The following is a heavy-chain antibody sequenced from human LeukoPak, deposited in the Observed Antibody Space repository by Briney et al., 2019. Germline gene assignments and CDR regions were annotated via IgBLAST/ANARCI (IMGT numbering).Heavy chain of an antibody. J-gene: IGHJ5*02. V-gene: IGHV1-18*01. CDR3: AREDVPYYYDSSGYYNWFDP. CDR1: GYTFTSYG. CDR2: ISAYNGNT. D-gene: IGHD3-22*01. Sequence: GASVKVSCKSSGYTFTSYGISWVRRAPGQGLEWMGWISAYNGNTNYAQKLQGRVTMTTDTSTSTAYMELRSLRSDDTAVYYCAREDVPYYYDSSGYYNWFDPWGQGTLVTVSS.